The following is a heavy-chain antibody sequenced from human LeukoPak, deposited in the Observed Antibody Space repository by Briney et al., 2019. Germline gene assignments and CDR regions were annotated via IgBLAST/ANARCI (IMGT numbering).Heavy chain of an antibody. Sequence: PGRSLRLSCAASGFTFSSCGMHWVRQAPGKGLEWVAVISYDGSNKYYADSVKGRFTISRDNSKNTLYLQMNSLRAEDTAVYYCAKDQYSSGWYSDYWGQGTLVTVSS. D-gene: IGHD6-19*01. CDR1: GFTFSSCG. V-gene: IGHV3-30*18. CDR3: AKDQYSSGWYSDY. J-gene: IGHJ4*02. CDR2: ISYDGSNK.